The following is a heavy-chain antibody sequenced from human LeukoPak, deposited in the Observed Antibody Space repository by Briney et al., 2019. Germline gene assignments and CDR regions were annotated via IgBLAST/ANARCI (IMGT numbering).Heavy chain of an antibody. J-gene: IGHJ5*02. CDR1: GYTFTGYY. D-gene: IGHD1-1*01. CDR3: ARDRAWGDNWNGVDP. CDR2: INPNSGGT. Sequence: ASVKVSCKASGYTFTGYYMHWVRQAPGQGLEWMGWINPNSGGTNYQGRVTMTRDTSISTAYMELSRLRSDDTAVYYCARDRAWGDNWNGVDPWGQGTLVTVSS. V-gene: IGHV1-2*02.